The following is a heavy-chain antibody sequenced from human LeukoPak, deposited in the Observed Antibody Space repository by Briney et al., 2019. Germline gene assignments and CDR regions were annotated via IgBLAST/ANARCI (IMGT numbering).Heavy chain of an antibody. CDR2: INQDGSDK. J-gene: IGHJ4*02. CDR1: GFW. CDR3: ARANDFWSGYSD. Sequence: GGSLRLSCAASGFWMDWVRQAPGKGLEWVANINQDGSDKHYVDSVKGRFTISRDNAKNSVFLQMNSLRAEDTAVYYCARANDFWSGYSDWGQGTLVTVSS. D-gene: IGHD3-3*01. V-gene: IGHV3-7*01.